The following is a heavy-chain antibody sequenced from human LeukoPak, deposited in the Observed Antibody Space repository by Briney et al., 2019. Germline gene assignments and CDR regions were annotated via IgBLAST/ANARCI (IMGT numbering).Heavy chain of an antibody. V-gene: IGHV1-69*13. J-gene: IGHJ5*02. D-gene: IGHD2-2*01. CDR2: IIPIFGAA. Sequence: SVEVSCKASGGTFSSYTISWVRQAPGQGLEWMGGIIPIFGAANYAQKFQGRVTITADESTSTAYMELSSLRSEDMAVYYCAPLLGYCSSTSCETKNNWFDPWGQGTLVTVSS. CDR1: GGTFSSYT. CDR3: APLLGYCSSTSCETKNNWFDP.